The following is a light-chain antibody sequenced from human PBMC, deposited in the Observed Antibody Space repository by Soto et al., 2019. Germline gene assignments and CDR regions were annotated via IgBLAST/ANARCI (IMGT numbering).Light chain of an antibody. V-gene: IGLV2-23*02. CDR3: CSYAGSSTYG. CDR2: EVS. CDR1: SSDVGSYNL. J-gene: IGLJ1*01. Sequence: QSVLTQPASLSGSPGQSITLSCTGTSSDVGSYNLVSWYQQHPGKAPTLMIYEVSKRPSGVSNRFSGSKSGNTASLTISGLQAEDEADYYCCSYAGSSTYGFGTGTKVTVL.